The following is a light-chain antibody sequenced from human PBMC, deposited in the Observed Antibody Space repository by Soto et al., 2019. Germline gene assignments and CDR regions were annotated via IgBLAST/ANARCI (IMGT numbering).Light chain of an antibody. Sequence: DIQMTQSPPSLSASVGDRVTITCQASHDIGNSLNWYQHKPGKAPKLLIYDASDLETGVPSRFSGSGSGTGFTFTISSLQPEDFATYYCQQYESLPLTFGQGTRLEIK. CDR2: DAS. V-gene: IGKV1-33*01. CDR1: HDIGNS. J-gene: IGKJ5*01. CDR3: QQYESLPLT.